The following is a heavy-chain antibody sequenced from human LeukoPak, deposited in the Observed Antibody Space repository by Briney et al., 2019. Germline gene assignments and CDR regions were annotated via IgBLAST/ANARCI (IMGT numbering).Heavy chain of an antibody. Sequence: SETLSLTCTVSGGSISSGGHSWSWIRQPPGKGLEWIGYIYHSGSGSTYYNPSLKSRVTRSIDKSKNQFSLKLNSVTAEDTAVYYCAKYRVRLGSYWGQGTLVTVSS. CDR2: IYHSGSGST. D-gene: IGHD1-1*01. CDR1: GGSISSGGHS. J-gene: IGHJ4*02. CDR3: AKYRVRLGSY. V-gene: IGHV4-30-2*01.